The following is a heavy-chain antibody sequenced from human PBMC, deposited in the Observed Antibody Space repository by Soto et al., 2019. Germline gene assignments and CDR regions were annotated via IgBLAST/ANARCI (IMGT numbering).Heavy chain of an antibody. D-gene: IGHD2-15*01. CDR2: IPYDGSNK. J-gene: IGHJ5*02. Sequence: TGGSLRLSCAASGFTFSSYVMHWVRQAPGKGLQWVAFIPYDGSNKYYADSVKGRFTISRDNSKNTLYLQMNSLRAEDTAVYYCAKDYGYCSGCSCYSSGWFDPWGQGTLVTVSS. V-gene: IGHV3-30-3*01. CDR1: GFTFSSYV. CDR3: AKDYGYCSGCSCYSSGWFDP.